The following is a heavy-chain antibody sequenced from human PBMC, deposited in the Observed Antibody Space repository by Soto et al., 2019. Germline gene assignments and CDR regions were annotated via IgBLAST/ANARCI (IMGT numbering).Heavy chain of an antibody. J-gene: IGHJ4*02. CDR3: ARDKGEYSSSSPLDY. CDR1: GFTFSSYA. CDR2: ISGSGGST. V-gene: IGHV3-23*01. Sequence: GGSLRLSCAASGFTFSSYAMSWVRQAPGKGLEWVSAISGSGGSTYYADSVKGRFTISRDNSKNTLYLQMNSLRAEDTAVYYCARDKGEYSSSSPLDYWGQGTLVTVSS. D-gene: IGHD6-6*01.